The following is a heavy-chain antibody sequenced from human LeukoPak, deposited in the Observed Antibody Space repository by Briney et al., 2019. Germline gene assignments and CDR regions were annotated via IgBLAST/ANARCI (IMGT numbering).Heavy chain of an antibody. Sequence: SVKVSCRASGFTFTNSAMQWVRQARGQRLEWVGWIVIGSGNTTYAQKFQERVTISRGMSTSTAYMELSSLRSEDTAVYYCAGEGYSYGTTPFDYWGQGTLVTVSS. V-gene: IGHV1-58*02. J-gene: IGHJ4*02. D-gene: IGHD5-18*01. CDR3: AGEGYSYGTTPFDY. CDR1: GFTFTNSA. CDR2: IVIGSGNT.